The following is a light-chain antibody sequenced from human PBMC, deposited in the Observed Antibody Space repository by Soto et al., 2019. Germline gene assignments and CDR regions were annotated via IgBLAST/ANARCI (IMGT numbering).Light chain of an antibody. Sequence: DIQMTQSPCTLSASVADRVTITCRASQRISYCLAWYQQKPGEAPKLLIYDASSLESGVPSRFSGSGYGTEFTLTISSLQPDDFATYYCQQYYSFRLTLGGGTQVEIK. CDR1: QRISYC. J-gene: IGKJ4*01. CDR3: QQYYSFRLT. V-gene: IGKV1-5*01. CDR2: DAS.